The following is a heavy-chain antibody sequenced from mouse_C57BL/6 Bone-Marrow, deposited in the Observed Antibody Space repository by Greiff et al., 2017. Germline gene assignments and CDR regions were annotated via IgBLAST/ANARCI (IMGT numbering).Heavy chain of an antibody. CDR1: GYTFTSYW. CDR3: ARGRPTVVAHWYFDV. CDR2: IDPNSGGT. Sequence: VQLQQSGAELVKPGASVKLSCKASGYTFTSYWMHWVKQRPGRGLEWIGRIDPNSGGTKYNEKFKSKATLTVDKPSSTAYMQLSSLTSEDSAVYYCARGRPTVVAHWYFDVWGTGTTVTVSS. V-gene: IGHV1-72*01. D-gene: IGHD1-1*01. J-gene: IGHJ1*03.